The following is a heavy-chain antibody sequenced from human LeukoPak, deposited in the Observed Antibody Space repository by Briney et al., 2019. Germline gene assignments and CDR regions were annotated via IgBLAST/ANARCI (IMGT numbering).Heavy chain of an antibody. V-gene: IGHV1-2*02. CDR2: INPNSGGT. J-gene: IGHJ3*02. CDR3: ARPWDIVVDANAFDI. D-gene: IGHD2-2*01. CDR1: GYTFTGYY. Sequence: ASVKVSCKASGYTFTGYYMHWVRQAPGQGLEWMGWINPNSGGTNYAQKFQGRVTMTRDTSISTAYMELSRLRSDDTAMYYCARPWDIVVDANAFDIWGQGTMVTVSS.